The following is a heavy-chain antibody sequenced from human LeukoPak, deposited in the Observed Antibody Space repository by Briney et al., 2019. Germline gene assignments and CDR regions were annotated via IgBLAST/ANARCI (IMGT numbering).Heavy chain of an antibody. CDR3: ARSHGSGSYYNLNDY. V-gene: IGHV4-59*01. CDR1: GFSFNTYS. J-gene: IGHJ4*02. CDR2: IYYSGTT. D-gene: IGHD3-10*01. Sequence: GSLRLSCTTSGFSFNTYSMSWIRQPPGKGLEWIGYIYYSGTTNYNPSLRSRVTISVDTSKNQFSLKLSSVTAADTAVYYCARSHGSGSYYNLNDYWGQGALVTVSS.